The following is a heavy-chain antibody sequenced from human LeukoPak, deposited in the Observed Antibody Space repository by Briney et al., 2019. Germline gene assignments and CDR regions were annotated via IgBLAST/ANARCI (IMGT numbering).Heavy chain of an antibody. CDR3: ARGGGSSSWSYYYYMDV. CDR1: GYTFTGYY. J-gene: IGHJ6*03. D-gene: IGHD6-13*01. CDR2: INPNSGGT. Sequence: ASVKVSCKASGYTFTGYYMHWVRQAPGQGPEWMGWINPNSGGTNYAQKFQGRVTMTRDTSISTAYMELSRLRSDDTAVYYCARGGGSSSWSYYYYMDVWGKGTTVTVSS. V-gene: IGHV1-2*02.